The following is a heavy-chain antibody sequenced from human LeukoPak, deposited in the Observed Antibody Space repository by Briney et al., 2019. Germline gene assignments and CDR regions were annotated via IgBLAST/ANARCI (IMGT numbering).Heavy chain of an antibody. V-gene: IGHV3-66*01. CDR3: ARDSGSGWYLSDY. CDR2: IYSGGST. CDR1: GFTVSSNY. D-gene: IGHD6-19*01. Sequence: GGSLRLSCAASGFTVSSNYMSWVRQAPGKGLEWVSVIYSGGSTYYADSVKGRFTISRDNSKNTLYLQMNSLRAEDTAVYYCARDSGSGWYLSDYWGQGTLVTVSS. J-gene: IGHJ4*02.